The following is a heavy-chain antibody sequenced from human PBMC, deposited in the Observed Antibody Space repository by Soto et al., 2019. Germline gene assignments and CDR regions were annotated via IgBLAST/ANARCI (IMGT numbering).Heavy chain of an antibody. V-gene: IGHV3-7*03. CDR1: GFTFSSYW. J-gene: IGHJ6*02. CDR3: ARVGCSGGDCSARTTHYGLDV. D-gene: IGHD2-21*02. CDR2: IKQDASEK. Sequence: EEQLVESGGGLVQPGGSLRLSCAASGFTFSSYWMSWVRQAPGTGLEWVANIKQDASEKYYVDSVKGRFTSSRDNARNSLYLQMNSLRAEDTAVYYCARVGCSGGDCSARTTHYGLDVWGQGTTVTVSS.